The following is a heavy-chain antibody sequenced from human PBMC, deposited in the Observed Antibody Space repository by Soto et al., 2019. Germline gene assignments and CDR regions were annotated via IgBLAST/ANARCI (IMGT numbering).Heavy chain of an antibody. J-gene: IGHJ4*02. CDR2: INNDGTSA. CDR3: ASIWFGETTDDF. CDR1: GFTFSRYW. V-gene: IGHV3-74*01. Sequence: EVQLVESGGGLVQTGGSLRLSCVVSGFTFSRYWMHWVRQAPGKGLVWVSRINNDGTSAVYADSVKGRFTVSRDNAKNTLYLQMSSLRAEDTAVYYCASIWFGETTDDFWGQGTPVIVSS. D-gene: IGHD3-10*01.